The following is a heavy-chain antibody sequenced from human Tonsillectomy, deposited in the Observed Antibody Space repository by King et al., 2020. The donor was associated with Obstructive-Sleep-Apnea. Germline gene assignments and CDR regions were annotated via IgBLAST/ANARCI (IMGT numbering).Heavy chain of an antibody. D-gene: IGHD6-13*01. CDR1: GGSFSDYY. V-gene: IGHV4-34*04. Sequence: VQLQQWGAGLLKPSETLSLTCAVYGGSFSDYYWSWIRQPPGKGLDWIGEINHSGNTNNNPSLKGLGTISVDTSKNQFSLKLSPVTAADTAMYYCAKGSSSWYPDYFDYWGQGTLVTVSS. J-gene: IGHJ4*02. CDR2: INHSGNT. CDR3: AKGSSSWYPDYFDY.